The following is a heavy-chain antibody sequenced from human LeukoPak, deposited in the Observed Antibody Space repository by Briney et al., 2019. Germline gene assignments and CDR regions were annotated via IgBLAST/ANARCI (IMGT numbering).Heavy chain of an antibody. CDR1: GGTFSSYA. CDR3: AVDSSGYDKVLYYYYMDV. J-gene: IGHJ6*03. V-gene: IGHV1-69*01. Sequence: GSSVKVSCKASGGTFSSYAISWVRQAPGQGLEWMGGIIPIFGTANYAQKFQGRVTITADESTSTAYMELSSLRSEDTAVYYCAVDSSGYDKVLYYYYMDVWGKGTTVTVSS. D-gene: IGHD3-22*01. CDR2: IIPIFGTA.